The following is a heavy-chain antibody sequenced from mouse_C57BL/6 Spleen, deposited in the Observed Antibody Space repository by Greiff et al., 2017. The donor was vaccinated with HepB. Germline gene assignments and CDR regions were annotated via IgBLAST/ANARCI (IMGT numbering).Heavy chain of an antibody. CDR3: AREGGYGSREGMDY. V-gene: IGHV1-81*01. D-gene: IGHD1-1*01. J-gene: IGHJ4*01. CDR2: IYPRSGNT. Sequence: VKLVESGAELARPGASVKLSCKASGYTFTSYGISWVKQRTGQGLEWIGEIYPRSGNTYYNEKFKGKATLTADKSSSTAYMELRSLTSEDSAVYFCAREGGYGSREGMDYWGQGTSVTVSS. CDR1: GYTFTSYG.